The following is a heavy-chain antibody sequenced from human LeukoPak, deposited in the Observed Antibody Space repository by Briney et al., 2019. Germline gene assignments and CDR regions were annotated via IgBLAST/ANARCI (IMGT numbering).Heavy chain of an antibody. CDR2: IYYSGST. D-gene: IGHD6-13*01. Sequence: PSETLSLTCTVSGGSISSSSYYWGWIRQPPGKGLEWIGSIYYSGSTYYNPSLRSRVTMSVDTSKNQFSLKVRSVTAADTAVYYCAREGTSSWSFQPFDYWGQGTLVSVSS. CDR3: AREGTSSWSFQPFDY. J-gene: IGHJ4*02. CDR1: GGSISSSSYY. V-gene: IGHV4-39*07.